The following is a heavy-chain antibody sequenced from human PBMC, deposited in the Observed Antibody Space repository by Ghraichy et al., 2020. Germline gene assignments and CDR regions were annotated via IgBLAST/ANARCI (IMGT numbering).Heavy chain of an antibody. V-gene: IGHV4-30-4*01. CDR1: GGSISSGDYY. CDR2: IYYSGST. CDR3: AGGPYQLLYQGWYGMDV. Sequence: SQTLSLTCTVSGGSISSGDYYWSWIRQPPGKGLEWIGYIYYSGSTYYNPSLKSRVTISVDTSKNQFSLKLSSVTAADTAVYYCAGGPYQLLYQGWYGMDVWGQGTTVTVSS. D-gene: IGHD2-2*02. J-gene: IGHJ6*02.